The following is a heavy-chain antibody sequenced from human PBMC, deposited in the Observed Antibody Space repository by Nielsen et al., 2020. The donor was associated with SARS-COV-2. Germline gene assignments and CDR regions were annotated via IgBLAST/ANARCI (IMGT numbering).Heavy chain of an antibody. CDR3: ARDMNYYDSSGRPTY. D-gene: IGHD3-22*01. V-gene: IGHV3-33*01. CDR1: GFTFSSYG. CDR2: IWYDGSNK. J-gene: IGHJ4*02. Sequence: GESLKISCAASGFTFSSYGMHWVRQAPGKGLEWVAVIWYDGSNKYYADSVKGRFTISRDNSKNTLYLQMNSLRAEDTAVYYCARDMNYYDSSGRPTYWGQGTLVTVSS.